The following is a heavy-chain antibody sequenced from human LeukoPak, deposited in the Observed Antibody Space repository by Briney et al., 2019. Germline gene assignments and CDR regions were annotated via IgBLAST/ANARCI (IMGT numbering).Heavy chain of an antibody. CDR1: GFTFSSYE. V-gene: IGHV3-48*03. Sequence: GGSLRLSCAASGFTFSSYEMNWVRQAPGKGLEWVSYISSSGSTIYYADSVKGRFTISRDNAKNSLYLQMNSLRAEDTAVYYCARSGRGYSYGYSDYWGQGTLVTVSS. D-gene: IGHD5-18*01. CDR2: ISSSGSTI. CDR3: ARSGRGYSYGYSDY. J-gene: IGHJ4*02.